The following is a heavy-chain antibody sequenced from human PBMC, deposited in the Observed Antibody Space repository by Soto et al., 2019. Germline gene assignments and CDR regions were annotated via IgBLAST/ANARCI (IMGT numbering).Heavy chain of an antibody. J-gene: IGHJ6*02. CDR2: ISYDGSDK. V-gene: IGHV3-30-3*01. D-gene: IGHD2-2*01. CDR3: ARVDCSTTTCYYYGFDV. CDR1: GFDFSGYT. Sequence: QVHLEESGGGVVQPGGSLRLSCAGSGFDFSGYTIHWVRQAPGKGLEWMAVISYDGSDKYYADSVKGRFTISRDNAKKTLYLQMNSLRIEDTAVYYCARVDCSTTTCYYYGFDVWGQGTTVTVSS.